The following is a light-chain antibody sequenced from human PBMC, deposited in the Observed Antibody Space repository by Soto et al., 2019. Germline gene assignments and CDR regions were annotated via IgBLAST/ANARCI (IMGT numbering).Light chain of an antibody. CDR1: QSIANNY. CDR3: QQYGSSGT. Sequence: EVALTQSPVTLSLSPGARATLSCRASQSIANNYLTWYRQKPGQAPRVLIYDASTRATGIPDRFSGSGSGTDFTLTISRLEPEDFAVYYCQQYGSSGTFGQGTKVDIK. V-gene: IGKV3-20*01. CDR2: DAS. J-gene: IGKJ1*01.